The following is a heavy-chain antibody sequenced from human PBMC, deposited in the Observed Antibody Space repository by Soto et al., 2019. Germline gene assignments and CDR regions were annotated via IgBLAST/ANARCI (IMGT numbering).Heavy chain of an antibody. CDR3: ARRSSGCADAFDI. J-gene: IGHJ3*02. CDR1: GGSISSYY. Sequence: QVQLQESGPGLVKPSETLSLTCTVSGGSISSYYWSWIRQPPGKGLEWIGYIYYSGSTNYNPSPKSRVTISVDTSRNHFSLTRSSVTAAAPAVYYCARRSSGCADAFDIWGQGTMVTVSS. D-gene: IGHD6-19*01. CDR2: IYYSGST. V-gene: IGHV4-59*08.